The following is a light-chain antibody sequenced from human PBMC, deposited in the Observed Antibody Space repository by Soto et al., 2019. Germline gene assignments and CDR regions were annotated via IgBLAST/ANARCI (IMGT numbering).Light chain of an antibody. J-gene: IGKJ4*01. V-gene: IGKV1-12*01. CDR3: QQANSFPLT. CDR1: QTISSW. CDR2: SAS. Sequence: DIQMTQSPSSLSASVGDRVTITCRASQTISSWLAWYQQKPGKAPKLLIYSASTLQSGVPSRFSGRGSGTQFTLTISSLQPDDFATYYCQQANSFPLTFGGGTKVDIK.